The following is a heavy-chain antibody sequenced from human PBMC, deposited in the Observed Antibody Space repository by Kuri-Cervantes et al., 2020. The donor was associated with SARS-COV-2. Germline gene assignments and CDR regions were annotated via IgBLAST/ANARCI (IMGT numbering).Heavy chain of an antibody. J-gene: IGHJ6*02. CDR2: IYPGDSDT. D-gene: IGHD6-19*01. CDR1: GYRFTSYW. CDR3: ARHGPQTYSRGWQLYSSLDYYGMDV. Sequence: GESLKISCKGSGYRFTSYWNGWVRQMPGKGLEWVGIIYPGDSDTRYSPSFQGQVTISADKSISTAYLQWGSLKASDTAMFYCARHGPQTYSRGWQLYSSLDYYGMDVWGQGTTVTVSS. V-gene: IGHV5-51*01.